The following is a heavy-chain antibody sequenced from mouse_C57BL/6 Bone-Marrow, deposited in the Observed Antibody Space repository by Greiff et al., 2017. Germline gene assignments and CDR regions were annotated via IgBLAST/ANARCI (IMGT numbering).Heavy chain of an antibody. CDR1: GYSFTDYN. CDR2: INPNYGTT. D-gene: IGHD2-4*01. Sequence: VQLKQSGPELVQPGASVKISCKASGYSFTDYNMNWVKQSNGKSLEWIGVINPNYGTTSYNQKFKGKAPLTVDQSSSTAYMQLNSLTSEDSAVYYCARGYDYDYAMDYWGQGTSVTVSS. CDR3: ARGYDYDYAMDY. J-gene: IGHJ4*01. V-gene: IGHV1-39*01.